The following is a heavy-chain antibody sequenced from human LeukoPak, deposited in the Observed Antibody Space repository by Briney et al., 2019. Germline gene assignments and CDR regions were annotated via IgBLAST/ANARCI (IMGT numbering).Heavy chain of an antibody. CDR3: ARGDGYNRRYFDC. J-gene: IGHJ4*02. Sequence: PGGSLRLSCAASGFTFSNAWMSWVRQAPGKGLEWVGRIKSKTDGGTTDYAAPVKGRFTISRDDSKNTLYLQMNSLKTEDTAVYYCARGDGYNRRYFDCWGQGTLVTVSS. CDR2: IKSKTDGGTT. CDR1: GFTFSNAW. D-gene: IGHD5-24*01. V-gene: IGHV3-15*01.